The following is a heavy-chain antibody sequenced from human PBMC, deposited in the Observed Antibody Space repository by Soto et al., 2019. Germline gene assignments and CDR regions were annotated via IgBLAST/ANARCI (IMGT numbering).Heavy chain of an antibody. D-gene: IGHD6-13*01. CDR1: GFTFDDYA. Sequence: EVQLVESGGGLVQPGRSLRLSCAASGFTFDDYAMHWVRQAPGKGLEWVSGISWNSGSIGYADSVKGRFTISRDNAKNSLYLQMNSLRAEDTALYYCAKDFQGIAAAGFRFDPWGQGTLVTVSS. V-gene: IGHV3-9*01. J-gene: IGHJ5*02. CDR2: ISWNSGSI. CDR3: AKDFQGIAAAGFRFDP.